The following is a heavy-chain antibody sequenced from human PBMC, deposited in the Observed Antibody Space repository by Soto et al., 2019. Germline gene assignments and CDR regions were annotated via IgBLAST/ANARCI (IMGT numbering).Heavy chain of an antibody. D-gene: IGHD3-10*01. J-gene: IGHJ6*02. CDR1: GGTFSSYA. Sequence: ASVKVSCKASGGTFSSYAISWVRQAPGQGLEWMGGIIPIFGTANYAQKFQGRVTITADESTSTAYMELSSLRSEDTAVYYCARLLEISSGSFYYYGMDVWGQGTTVTVSS. V-gene: IGHV1-69*13. CDR2: IIPIFGTA. CDR3: ARLLEISSGSFYYYGMDV.